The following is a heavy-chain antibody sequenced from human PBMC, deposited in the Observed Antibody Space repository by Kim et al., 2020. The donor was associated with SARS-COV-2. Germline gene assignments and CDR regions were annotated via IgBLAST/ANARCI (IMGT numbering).Heavy chain of an antibody. CDR2: IYYSGST. Sequence: SETLSLTCTVSGGSISSYYWSWIRQPPGKGLEWIGYIYYSGSTNYNPSLKSRVTISVDTSKNQFSLKLSSVTAADTAVYYCARLNIVVVVAANNNWFDPWGQGTLVTVSS. CDR1: GGSISSYY. V-gene: IGHV4-59*01. J-gene: IGHJ5*02. CDR3: ARLNIVVVVAANNNWFDP. D-gene: IGHD2-15*01.